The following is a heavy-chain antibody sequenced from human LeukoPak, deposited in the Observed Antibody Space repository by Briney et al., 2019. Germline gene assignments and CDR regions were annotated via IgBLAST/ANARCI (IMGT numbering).Heavy chain of an antibody. CDR1: GGSISNYC. J-gene: IGHJ6*02. V-gene: IGHV4-59*01. CDR3: ARGPQWELLFRPYYYGMDV. Sequence: SETLSLTCTVSGGSISNYCWSWIRQPPGKGLEWIGYIYYSGSTNYNPSLKSRVTISVDTSKNQFSLKLSSVTAADTAVYYCARGPQWELLFRPYYYGMDVWGQGTTVTVSS. D-gene: IGHD1-26*01. CDR2: IYYSGST.